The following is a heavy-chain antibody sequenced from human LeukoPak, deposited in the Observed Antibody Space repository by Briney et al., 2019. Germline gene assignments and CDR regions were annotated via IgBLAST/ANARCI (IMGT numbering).Heavy chain of an antibody. Sequence: ASVKVSCKASGYTLTGYYMHWVRQAPGQGLEWMGWMNPNSGGTNYAQKFQGRIIMTRDTSISAVYMELSRLRSDDTAVYYCARWVSGWYFDYWGQGTLVTVSS. CDR1: GYTLTGYY. J-gene: IGHJ4*02. CDR3: ARWVSGWYFDY. D-gene: IGHD6-19*01. V-gene: IGHV1-2*02. CDR2: MNPNSGGT.